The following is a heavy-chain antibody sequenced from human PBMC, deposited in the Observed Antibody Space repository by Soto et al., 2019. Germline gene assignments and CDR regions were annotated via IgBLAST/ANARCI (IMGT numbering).Heavy chain of an antibody. D-gene: IGHD1-26*01. V-gene: IGHV4-31*03. J-gene: IGHJ6*02. CDR3: ARDRGGRTKYSGSPRDCGMDV. Sequence: SETLSLTCTVSGGSISSGGYYWSWVRQHPGKGLEWIGYIYYSGSTYYNPSLKSRVTISVDTSKNQFSLKLSSVTAADTAVYYCARDRGGRTKYSGSPRDCGMDVWGQGTTVTVSS. CDR1: GGSISSGGYY. CDR2: IYYSGST.